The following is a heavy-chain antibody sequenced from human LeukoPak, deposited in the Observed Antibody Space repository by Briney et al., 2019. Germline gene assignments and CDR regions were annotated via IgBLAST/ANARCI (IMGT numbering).Heavy chain of an antibody. Sequence: PSETLSLTCTVSGGSISSYYWSWIRQPAGKGLEWIGRIYTSGSTNYNPSLKSRVTMSVDTSKNQFSLKLSSVTAADTAVYYCARESPYGSGSYPRWYYYMDVWGKGTTVTISS. CDR3: ARESPYGSGSYPRWYYYMDV. V-gene: IGHV4-4*07. CDR2: IYTSGST. CDR1: GGSISSYY. D-gene: IGHD3-10*01. J-gene: IGHJ6*03.